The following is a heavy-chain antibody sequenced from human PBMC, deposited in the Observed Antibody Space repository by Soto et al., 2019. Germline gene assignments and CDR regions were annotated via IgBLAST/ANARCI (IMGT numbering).Heavy chain of an antibody. D-gene: IGHD2-8*01. V-gene: IGHV6-1*01. CDR1: GYSASSNSAA. CDR2: TYYRSKWYN. J-gene: IGHJ2*01. Sequence: SQTLSLTCAISGYSASSNSAAWNWIRQSPSRGLEWLGRTYYRSKWYNDYAVSVKSRITINPDTSKNQFSLQLNSVTPEDTAVYYCARVMGIAAYWYFDLWGRGTLVTVSS. CDR3: ARVMGIAAYWYFDL.